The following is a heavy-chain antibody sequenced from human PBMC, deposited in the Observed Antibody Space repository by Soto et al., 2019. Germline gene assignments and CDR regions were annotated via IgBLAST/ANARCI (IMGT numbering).Heavy chain of an antibody. D-gene: IGHD4-17*01. J-gene: IGHJ4*02. CDR2: FDPEDGET. V-gene: IGHV1-24*01. CDR3: ATVVPYGDYPDY. CDR1: GYTLTELS. Sequence: ASVKVSCKVSGYTLTELSMHWVRQAPGKGLEWMGGFDPEDGETIYAQKFQGRVTMTEDTSTDTAYMELSSLRSEDTAVYYCATVVPYGDYPDYWGQGTLVTVSS.